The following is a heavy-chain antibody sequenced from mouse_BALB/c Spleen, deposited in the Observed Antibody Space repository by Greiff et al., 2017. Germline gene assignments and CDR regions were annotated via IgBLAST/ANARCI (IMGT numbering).Heavy chain of an antibody. CDR3: ARRGYDYGAMDY. Sequence: QVTLKVSGPGILQPSQTLSLTCSFSGFSLSTSGMGVSWIRQPSGKGLEWLAHIYWDDDKRYNPSLKSRLTISKDTSRNQVFLKITSVDTADTATYYCARRGYDYGAMDYWGQGTSVTVSS. CDR2: IYWDDDK. V-gene: IGHV8-12*01. D-gene: IGHD2-4*01. J-gene: IGHJ4*01. CDR1: GFSLSTSGMG.